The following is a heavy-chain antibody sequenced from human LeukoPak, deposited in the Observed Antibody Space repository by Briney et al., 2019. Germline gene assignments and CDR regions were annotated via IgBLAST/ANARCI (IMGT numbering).Heavy chain of an antibody. J-gene: IGHJ6*03. V-gene: IGHV4-30-4*07. CDR3: ASPGNHYHYMDV. CDR1: GVAISRGGYA. CDR2: IYHSGTT. D-gene: IGHD1-14*01. Sequence: SETLSLTCAVSGVAISRGGYAWNWIRQPPGKGLEWIAYIYHSGTTYYNPSLKSRATISVDTSKNQFSLKLSSVTAADTAVYYCASPGNHYHYMDVWGKGATVTVSS.